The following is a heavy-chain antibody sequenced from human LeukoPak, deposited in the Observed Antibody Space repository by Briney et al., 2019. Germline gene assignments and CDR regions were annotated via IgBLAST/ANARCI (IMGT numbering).Heavy chain of an antibody. D-gene: IGHD3-22*01. J-gene: IGHJ4*02. Sequence: GGSLRLSCAASGFTLSSYWMTWVRQAPGKGLEWVANINQDGSEKDYVDSVKGRFTISRDNAKNSLYLQMNSLRAEDTAVYYCAREGDAGITMIVVVLDYWGQGTLVTVSS. CDR1: GFTLSSYW. CDR2: INQDGSEK. CDR3: AREGDAGITMIVVVLDY. V-gene: IGHV3-7*01.